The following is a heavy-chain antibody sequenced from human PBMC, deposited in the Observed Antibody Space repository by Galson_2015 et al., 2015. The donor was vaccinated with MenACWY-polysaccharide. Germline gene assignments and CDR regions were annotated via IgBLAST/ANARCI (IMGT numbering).Heavy chain of an antibody. D-gene: IGHD5-24*01. CDR1: GFSFSTYT. CDR3: ARAKRWLQPAFDI. J-gene: IGHJ3*02. Sequence: SLRLSCAASGFSFSTYTMEWVRQAPGKGLEWLSYISRSGSTIDYADSVKGRFTISRDAAKNSLHLQMNSLRVEDTALYYCARAKRWLQPAFDIWGQGTMVTVSS. CDR2: ISRSGSTI. V-gene: IGHV3-48*01.